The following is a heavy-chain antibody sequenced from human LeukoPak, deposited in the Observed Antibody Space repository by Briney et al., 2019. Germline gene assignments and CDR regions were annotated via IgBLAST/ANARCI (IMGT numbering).Heavy chain of an antibody. Sequence: GGSLRLSCTTSGFTFGDYAVSWVRQAPGKGLEWVGFIRSNAYGGTTEYAASAKGRFTISRDDSKSIAYLQMNSLKTEDTAVYYCTRDVEYISSPYFDYWGQGTLVTVSS. CDR3: TRDVEYISSPYFDY. D-gene: IGHD6-6*01. CDR2: IRSNAYGGTT. V-gene: IGHV3-49*04. CDR1: GFTFGDYA. J-gene: IGHJ4*02.